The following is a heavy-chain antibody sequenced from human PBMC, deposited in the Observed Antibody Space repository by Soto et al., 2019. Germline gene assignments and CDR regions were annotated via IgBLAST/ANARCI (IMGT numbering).Heavy chain of an antibody. Sequence: PSETLSLTCTVSGGSISSYYWSWIRQPPGKGLEWIGYIYYSGSTNYNPSLKSRVTISVDTSKNQFSLKLSSVTAADTAVYYCARPLSPLRHDAFDIWGQGTMVTVSS. D-gene: IGHD3-10*01. CDR1: GGSISSYY. J-gene: IGHJ3*02. CDR3: ARPLSPLRHDAFDI. V-gene: IGHV4-59*01. CDR2: IYYSGST.